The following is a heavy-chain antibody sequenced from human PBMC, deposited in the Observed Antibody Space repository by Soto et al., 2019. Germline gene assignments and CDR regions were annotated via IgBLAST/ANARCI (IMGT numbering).Heavy chain of an antibody. CDR1: GFTFSSYW. CDR2: IKQDGSEE. Sequence: EVQLVESGGGLVQPGGSLRLSCVDSGFTFSSYWMSWVRQAPVKGLERVGNIKQDGSEENYADYVKGRFTISRDNAKNSMYLQMNSLRVEDTAVYYCARIAASGRGWDVWGQGTTVVVSS. J-gene: IGHJ6*02. V-gene: IGHV3-7*01. CDR3: ARIAASGRGWDV. D-gene: IGHD6-13*01.